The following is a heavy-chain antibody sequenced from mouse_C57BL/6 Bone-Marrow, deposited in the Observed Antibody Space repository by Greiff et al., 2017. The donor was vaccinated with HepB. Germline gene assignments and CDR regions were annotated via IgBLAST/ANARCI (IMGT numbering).Heavy chain of an antibody. V-gene: IGHV2-9-1*01. CDR3: ARPLYDYDGAWFAY. J-gene: IGHJ3*01. Sequence: QVQLKESGPGLVAPSPSLSITCTVSGFSLTSYAISWVRQPPGKGLEWLGVIWTGGGTNYNSALKSRLSISKDNSKSQVFLKLNSLQTDDTARYYCARPLYDYDGAWFAYWGQGTLVTVSA. CDR2: IWTGGGT. D-gene: IGHD2-4*01. CDR1: GFSLTSYA.